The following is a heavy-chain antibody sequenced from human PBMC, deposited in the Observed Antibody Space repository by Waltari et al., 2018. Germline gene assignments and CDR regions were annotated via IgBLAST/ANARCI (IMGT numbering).Heavy chain of an antibody. CDR2: IILIFGTA. Sequence: QVQLVQSGAEVKKPGSSVKVSCKASGGTFSSYAISWVRQAPGQGLEWMGGIILIFGTANYAKKCQGRGTITADKAKSTAYMELSSLRSEDTAVYYCAREVVPAAYDSYYYYYMDVWGKGTTVTVSS. V-gene: IGHV1-69*14. CDR1: GGTFSSYA. D-gene: IGHD2-2*01. CDR3: AREVVPAAYDSYYYYYMDV. J-gene: IGHJ6*03.